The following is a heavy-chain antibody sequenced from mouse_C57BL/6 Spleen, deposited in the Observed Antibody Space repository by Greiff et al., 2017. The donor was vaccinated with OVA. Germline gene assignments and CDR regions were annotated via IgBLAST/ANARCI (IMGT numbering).Heavy chain of an antibody. Sequence: EVKLMESGGDLVKPGGSLKLSCAASGFTFSSYGMSWVRQTPDKRLEWVATISSGGSYTYYPDSVKGRFTISRDNAKNTLYLQMSSLKSEDTAMYYCARPIDGGFDYWGQGTTLTVSS. CDR1: GFTFSSYG. CDR2: ISSGGSYT. J-gene: IGHJ2*01. CDR3: ARPIDGGFDY. V-gene: IGHV5-6*01.